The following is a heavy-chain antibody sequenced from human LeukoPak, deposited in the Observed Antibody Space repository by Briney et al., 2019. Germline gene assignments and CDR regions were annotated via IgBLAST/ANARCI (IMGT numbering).Heavy chain of an antibody. CDR2: INPSGGST. CDR1: GYTFTSYY. Sequence: ASVKVSCKASGYTFTSYYMHWVRQAPGQGLEWMGIINPSGGSTSYAQKFQGRVTMTRDTSTSTVYMELSSLRSEDTAVYYCARSELYYYDSSGYLPHHYFDYWGQGTLVTVSS. J-gene: IGHJ4*02. CDR3: ARSELYYYDSSGYLPHHYFDY. V-gene: IGHV1-46*01. D-gene: IGHD3-22*01.